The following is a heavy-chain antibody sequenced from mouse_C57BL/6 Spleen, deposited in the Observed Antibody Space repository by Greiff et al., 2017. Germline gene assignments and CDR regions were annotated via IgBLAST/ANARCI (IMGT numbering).Heavy chain of an antibody. Sequence: QVQLQQPGAELVKPGASVKLSCKASGYTFTSYWMHWVKQRPGQGLEWIGMIHPNSGSTNYNEKFKSKATLTVDKSSSTAYMQLSSLTSEDSAVYYGARGGPLTGTDFDYWGQGTTLTVSS. CDR1: GYTFTSYW. CDR3: ARGGPLTGTDFDY. V-gene: IGHV1-64*01. J-gene: IGHJ2*01. CDR2: IHPNSGST. D-gene: IGHD4-1*01.